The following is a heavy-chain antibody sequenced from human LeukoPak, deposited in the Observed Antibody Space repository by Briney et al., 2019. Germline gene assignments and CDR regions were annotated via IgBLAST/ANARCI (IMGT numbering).Heavy chain of an antibody. D-gene: IGHD2-2*01. Sequence: QPGRSLRLSCAASGFTFSSYAMHWVRQAPGKGLEWVAVISYDGSNKYYADSVKGRFTISRDNSKNTLYLQMNSLRAEGTAVYYCARYCSSTSCLSTDYWGQGTLVTVSS. CDR3: ARYCSSTSCLSTDY. V-gene: IGHV3-30-3*01. CDR1: GFTFSSYA. CDR2: ISYDGSNK. J-gene: IGHJ4*02.